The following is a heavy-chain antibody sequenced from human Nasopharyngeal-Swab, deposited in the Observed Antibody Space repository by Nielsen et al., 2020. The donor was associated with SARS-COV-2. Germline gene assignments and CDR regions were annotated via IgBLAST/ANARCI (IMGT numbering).Heavy chain of an antibody. J-gene: IGHJ4*02. CDR3: ARDGEEQWLVRYDY. V-gene: IGHV3-48*03. CDR2: ISSSGSTI. Sequence: GESLKISCAASGFTFSSYEMNWVRQAPGKGLEWVSYISSSGSTIYYADSVKGRFTISRDNAKNSLYLQMNSLRAEDTAVYYCARDGEEQWLVRYDYWGQGTLVTVSS. CDR1: GFTFSSYE. D-gene: IGHD6-19*01.